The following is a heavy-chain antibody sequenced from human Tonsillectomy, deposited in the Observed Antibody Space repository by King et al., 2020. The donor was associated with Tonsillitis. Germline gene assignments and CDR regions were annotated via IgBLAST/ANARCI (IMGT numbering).Heavy chain of an antibody. J-gene: IGHJ6*03. V-gene: IGHV3-11*01. CDR3: ARDHPSGFWSGQYYYYMDV. CDR1: GFTFSDYY. CDR2: ISSSGSTI. Sequence: VQLVESGGGLVKPGGSLRLSCAASGFTFSDYYMTWIRQAPGKGLEWVSYISSSGSTIYYADSVKGRFTISRDNAKNTLYLQRNSLRAEDTAVYYCARDHPSGFWSGQYYYYMDVWGKGTSVTVSS. D-gene: IGHD3-3*01.